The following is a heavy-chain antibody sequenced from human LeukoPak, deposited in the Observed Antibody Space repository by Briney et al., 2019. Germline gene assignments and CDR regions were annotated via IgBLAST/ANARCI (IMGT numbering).Heavy chain of an antibody. CDR2: ITSDGSGT. Sequence: GGSLRLSCAASRFTFNNYFMHWVRQAPGKGLVWVSRITSDGSGTNYADSVKGRFTISRDNAKNTLYLQMNSLRVEDTAVYYCVNLGYCSTSSCQPWGQGTLVTVSS. D-gene: IGHD2-2*01. CDR1: RFTFNNYF. J-gene: IGHJ4*02. V-gene: IGHV3-74*01. CDR3: VNLGYCSTSSCQP.